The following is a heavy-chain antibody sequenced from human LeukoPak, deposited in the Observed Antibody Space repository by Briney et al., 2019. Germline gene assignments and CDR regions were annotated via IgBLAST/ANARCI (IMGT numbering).Heavy chain of an antibody. J-gene: IGHJ4*02. V-gene: IGHV3-30*02. D-gene: IGHD6-6*01. CDR3: AKDRYSSSSYFDY. CDR1: GFTFSSYG. Sequence: GGSLRLSCAASGFTFSSYGMHWVRQAPGKGLEWVAFIRYDGSNKYCADSVKGRFTISRDNSKNTLYLQMNSLRAEDTAVYYCAKDRYSSSSYFDYWGQGTLVTVSS. CDR2: IRYDGSNK.